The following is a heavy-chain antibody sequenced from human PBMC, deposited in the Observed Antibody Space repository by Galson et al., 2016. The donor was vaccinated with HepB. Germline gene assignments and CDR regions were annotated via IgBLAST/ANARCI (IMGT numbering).Heavy chain of an antibody. CDR1: GGSISSGSYY. Sequence: SETLSLTCTVSGGSISSGSYYWGWIRQPPGKGLEWIGSIYYSGSTYYNPSLKSRVTISVDTPKNQFPLKLSSVTAADTAVYYCAASPPEYPPFEIDYWGQGTLATVSS. D-gene: IGHD1-14*01. J-gene: IGHJ4*02. CDR2: IYYSGST. V-gene: IGHV4-39*01. CDR3: AASPPEYPPFEIDY.